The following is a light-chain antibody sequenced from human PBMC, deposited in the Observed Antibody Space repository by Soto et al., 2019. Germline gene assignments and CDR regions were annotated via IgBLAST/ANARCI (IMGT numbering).Light chain of an antibody. Sequence: QSALTQPASVSGSPGQSIAISCTGTTSDVGGYNYVSWYQQHPGKVPKLLIHEVSNRPSGVSNRFSGSKSGNTASLTISGLQAEDEADYYCNSHTSSNTRVFGTGTKV. CDR2: EVS. J-gene: IGLJ1*01. CDR3: NSHTSSNTRV. V-gene: IGLV2-14*01. CDR1: TSDVGGYNY.